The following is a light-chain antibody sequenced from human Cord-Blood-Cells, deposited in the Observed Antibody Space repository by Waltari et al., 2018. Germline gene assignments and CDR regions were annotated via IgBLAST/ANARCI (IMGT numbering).Light chain of an antibody. CDR2: EGS. J-gene: IGLJ1*01. V-gene: IGLV2-23*01. CDR1: SSDVGSYNL. CDR3: CSYAGSSYV. Sequence: QSALTQPASLSGSPGQSITISCTGTSSDVGSYNLVSWYQQHTGKAPKLMIYEGSKRPSVVSNRFSGSKSGNTASLTISGLQAEDEADYYCCSYAGSSYVFGTGTKVTVL.